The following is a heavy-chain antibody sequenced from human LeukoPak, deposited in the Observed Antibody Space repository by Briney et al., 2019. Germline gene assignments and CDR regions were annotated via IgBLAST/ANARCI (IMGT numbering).Heavy chain of an antibody. CDR2: IYSGGST. CDR3: ARARYYDSSGYPRGYYFDY. D-gene: IGHD3-22*01. CDR1: GFTVSSNY. Sequence: GGSLRLSCAASGFTVSSNYMSWVRQAPGKGLEWVSVIYSGGSTYYADSVKGRFTISRDNSKNTLYLQMNSLRAEDTAVYYCARARYYDSSGYPRGYYFDYWGQGTLVTVSS. J-gene: IGHJ4*02. V-gene: IGHV3-66*01.